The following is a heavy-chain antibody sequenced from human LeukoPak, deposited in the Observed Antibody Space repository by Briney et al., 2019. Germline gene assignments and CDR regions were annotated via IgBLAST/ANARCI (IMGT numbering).Heavy chain of an antibody. V-gene: IGHV1-69*04. CDR2: IIPILGIA. CDR3: ARDLGYCSSTSCDHDY. Sequence: GASVKVSCKASGGTFSSYTISWVRQAPGQGLEWMGRIIPILGIANYAQKFQGRVTITADKSTSTAYMELSSLRSEDTAVYYRARDLGYCSSTSCDHDYWGQGTLVTVSS. J-gene: IGHJ4*02. CDR1: GGTFSSYT. D-gene: IGHD2-2*01.